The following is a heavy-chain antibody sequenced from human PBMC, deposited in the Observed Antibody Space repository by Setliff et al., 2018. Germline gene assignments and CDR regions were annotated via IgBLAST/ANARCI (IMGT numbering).Heavy chain of an antibody. CDR2: INTNTGNP. CDR1: GYTFSTYA. Sequence: ASVKVSCKASGYTFSTYAMTWMRQAPGQGLEWMGWINTNTGNPIYAQGFTGRFVFSLDTSVSTAYLQISSLKAEDTAVYYCARDRRNIVVAVVNAAFDIWGQGTMVTVSS. V-gene: IGHV7-4-1*02. D-gene: IGHD2-15*01. CDR3: ARDRRNIVVAVVNAAFDI. J-gene: IGHJ3*02.